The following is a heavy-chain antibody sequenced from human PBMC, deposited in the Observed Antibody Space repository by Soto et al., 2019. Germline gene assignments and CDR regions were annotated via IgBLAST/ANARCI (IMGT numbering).Heavy chain of an antibody. Sequence: PSETLSLTCTVSGASIDRSNYYWDWIRQPPGKGMEWIGTTYYNGNAYYNPSLKSQVTMSVATSKNQFSLKLISVTAADTAVYYCARHFVAVVIKGWGYWGQGTLVTVS. CDR3: ARHFVAVVIKGWGY. CDR1: GASIDRSNYY. D-gene: IGHD3-22*01. V-gene: IGHV4-39*01. J-gene: IGHJ4*02. CDR2: TYYNGNA.